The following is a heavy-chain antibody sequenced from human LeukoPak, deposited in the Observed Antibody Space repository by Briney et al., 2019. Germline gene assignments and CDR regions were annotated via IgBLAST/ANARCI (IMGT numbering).Heavy chain of an antibody. CDR2: IKRDGSEK. D-gene: IGHD2-8*02. CDR3: VRSYDTGGKTPAN. Sequence: PGGSLRLSCVASGLTFSTYWMSWVRQPPGKGLECVAKIKRDGSEKYYVASVKGRYTISRDNDKNTLYLQMNSRRAEDTAVYYCVRSYDTGGKTPANWGQGTLVTVSS. V-gene: IGHV3-7*04. CDR1: GLTFSTYW. J-gene: IGHJ4*02.